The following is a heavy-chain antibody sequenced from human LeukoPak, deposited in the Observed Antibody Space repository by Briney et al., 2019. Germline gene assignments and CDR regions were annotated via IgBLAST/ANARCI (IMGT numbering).Heavy chain of an antibody. CDR2: IWYDGSNK. D-gene: IGHD1-26*01. Sequence: GGSLRLSCVASGFTFSSYGMHWVRQAPGKGLEWVAVIWYDGSNKYYADSVKGRFTISRDNSKNTLYLQMNSLRAEDTAVYYCARDLGVGATHIYWGQGTLVTVSS. V-gene: IGHV3-33*01. J-gene: IGHJ4*02. CDR1: GFTFSSYG. CDR3: ARDLGVGATHIY.